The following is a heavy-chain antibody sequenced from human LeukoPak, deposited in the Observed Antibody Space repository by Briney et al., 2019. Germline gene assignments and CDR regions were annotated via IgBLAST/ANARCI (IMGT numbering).Heavy chain of an antibody. CDR1: GGSISSYY. Sequence: PSETLSLTCTVSGGSISSYYWSWIRQPPGKGLEWIGFIYYSGSTNYNPSLKSRVIISLDTSKNQFSLKLSSVTAADTAVYYCARAGYCSGGSCYSMQGIFDYWGQGTLVTVSS. J-gene: IGHJ4*02. CDR2: IYYSGST. D-gene: IGHD2-15*01. CDR3: ARAGYCSGGSCYSMQGIFDY. V-gene: IGHV4-59*01.